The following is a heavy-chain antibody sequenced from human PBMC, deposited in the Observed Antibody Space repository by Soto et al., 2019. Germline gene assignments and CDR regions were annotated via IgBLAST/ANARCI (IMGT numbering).Heavy chain of an antibody. J-gene: IGHJ1*01. CDR3: ATGTAAPAH. CDR2: ISTSGGTT. D-gene: IGHD6-13*01. Sequence: PGESLRLSCAASGFTFSNFDMSWVRQAPGKGLEWVSGISTSGGTTYYADSVKGRFTSSRDNSKNTLYLQMTSLRAEDTAVYYCATGTAAPAHWGQGTLVTVSS. V-gene: IGHV3-23*01. CDR1: GFTFSNFD.